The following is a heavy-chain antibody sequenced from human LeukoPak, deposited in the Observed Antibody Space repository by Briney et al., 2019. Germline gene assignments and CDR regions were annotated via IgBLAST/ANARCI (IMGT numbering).Heavy chain of an antibody. Sequence: ASVKVSCKASGYTFTNFYIHWVRQAPGQGLERMGIIHHSSGSTTYAQKLQGRVTLTRDTSTSTVYMELRSLRSEDTAVYYCARDFYDSSGLVVAFDIWGQGSMVTVSS. J-gene: IGHJ3*02. CDR3: ARDFYDSSGLVVAFDI. V-gene: IGHV1-46*04. CDR2: IHHSSGST. D-gene: IGHD3-22*01. CDR1: GYTFTNFY.